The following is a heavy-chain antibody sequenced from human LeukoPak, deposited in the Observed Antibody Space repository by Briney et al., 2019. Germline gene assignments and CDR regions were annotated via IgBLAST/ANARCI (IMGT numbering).Heavy chain of an antibody. CDR3: ARQGGAYGPLNY. D-gene: IGHD3-10*01. CDR1: GGSISTYY. Sequence: PSETPSLTCTVSGGSISTYYWAWIRQSPGKGLEWIGFIHYTGNTHYNPSLKSRVTLSVDTSRNQFSLKLSSVTAADTAVYYCARQGGAYGPLNYWGQGTLVSVSS. V-gene: IGHV4-59*08. J-gene: IGHJ4*02. CDR2: IHYTGNT.